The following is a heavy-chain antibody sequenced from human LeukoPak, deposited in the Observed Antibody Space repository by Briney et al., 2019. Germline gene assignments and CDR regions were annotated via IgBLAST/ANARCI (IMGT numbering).Heavy chain of an antibody. V-gene: IGHV3-74*01. D-gene: IGHD2-2*01. J-gene: IGHJ3*01. CDR3: AREGLVCIRTSCYLAAFDL. CDR2: INSDGSST. CDR1: GFTFINYW. Sequence: GSLRLSCAASGFTFINYWMHWVRQAPGKGLVWVPRINSDGSSTNYADSVKGRFTISRDNAKNTLSLQMNSLRAEDTAVYYCAREGLVCIRTSCYLAAFDLWGQGTVVTVSS.